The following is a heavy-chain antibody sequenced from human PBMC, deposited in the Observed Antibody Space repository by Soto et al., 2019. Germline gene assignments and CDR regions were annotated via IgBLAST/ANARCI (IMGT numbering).Heavy chain of an antibody. V-gene: IGHV4-61*01. CDR3: ARGGNRNLYYYYYGMDV. D-gene: IGHD2-15*01. Sequence: SETLSLTCTVSGGSVSSGSYYWSWIRQPPGKGLEWIGYIYYSGSTNYNPSLKSRVTISVDTSKNQFSLKLSSVTAADTAVYYCARGGNRNLYYYYYGMDVWGQGTTVTVSS. J-gene: IGHJ6*02. CDR1: GGSVSSGSYY. CDR2: IYYSGST.